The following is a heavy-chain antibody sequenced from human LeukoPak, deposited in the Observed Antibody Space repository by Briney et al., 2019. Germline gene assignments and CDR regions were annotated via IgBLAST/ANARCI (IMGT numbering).Heavy chain of an antibody. Sequence: GGSLRLSCAASGFTFSSYSMNWVRQAPGKGLEWVSSISSSSSYIYYADSVKGRFTISRDNAKNSLSLQMNSLRAEDTAMYYCARIKYNSNWWEAFDIWGQGTMVTVSS. CDR1: GFTFSSYS. D-gene: IGHD6-13*01. V-gene: IGHV3-21*01. CDR3: ARIKYNSNWWEAFDI. CDR2: ISSSSSYI. J-gene: IGHJ3*02.